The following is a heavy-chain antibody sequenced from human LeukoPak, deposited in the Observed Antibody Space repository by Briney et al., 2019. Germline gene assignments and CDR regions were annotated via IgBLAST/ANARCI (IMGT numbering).Heavy chain of an antibody. D-gene: IGHD6-25*01. V-gene: IGHV4-59*08. Sequence: SETLSLTCTVSGGSISSYYWSWIRQPPGKGLEWIGYIYYSGSTNYNSSLKSRVTISVDTSKNQFSLKLSSVTAADTAVYYCARSKGYSSASSLGGYWGQGTLVTVSS. CDR1: GGSISSYY. CDR3: ARSKGYSSASSLGGY. CDR2: IYYSGST. J-gene: IGHJ4*02.